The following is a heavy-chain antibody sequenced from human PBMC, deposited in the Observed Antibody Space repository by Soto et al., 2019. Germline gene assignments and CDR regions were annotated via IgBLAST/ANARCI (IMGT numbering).Heavy chain of an antibody. J-gene: IGHJ4*02. V-gene: IGHV3-21*01. CDR1: GFTFSSYS. CDR2: ISSSSSYI. D-gene: IGHD3-3*01. Sequence: PVGSLRFSCAASGFTFSSYSMNWVRQAPGKGLEWVSSISSSSSYIYYADSVKGRFTISRDNAKNSLYLQMKSLRAEDTAAYYCASSFSVYDDFRSGYYYKDYWGQGTLVTVSS. CDR3: ASSFSVYDDFRSGYYYKDY.